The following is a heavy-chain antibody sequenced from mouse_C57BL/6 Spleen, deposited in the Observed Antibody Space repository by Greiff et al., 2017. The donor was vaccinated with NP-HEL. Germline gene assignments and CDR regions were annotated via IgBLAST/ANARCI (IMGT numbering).Heavy chain of an antibody. Sequence: VKLMESGPELVKPGASVKISCKASGYAFSSSWMNWVKQRPGKGLEWIGRIYPGDGDTNYNGKFKGKATLTADKSSSTAYMQLSSLTSEDSAVYFCAYSISFAYWGQGTLVTVSA. CDR1: GYAFSSSW. CDR3: AYSISFAY. J-gene: IGHJ3*01. V-gene: IGHV1-82*01. D-gene: IGHD2-5*01. CDR2: IYPGDGDT.